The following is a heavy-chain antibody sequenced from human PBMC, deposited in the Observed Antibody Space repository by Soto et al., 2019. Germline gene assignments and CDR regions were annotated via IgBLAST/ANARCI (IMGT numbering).Heavy chain of an antibody. D-gene: IGHD3-22*01. CDR3: ASRSGYYDAWFDP. CDR2: IYYSGST. V-gene: IGHV4-59*01. J-gene: IGHJ5*02. CDR1: GGSISSYY. Sequence: SETLSLTCTVSGGSISSYYWSWIRQSPGKGLEWIGYIYYSGSTNYNPSLKSRVTISVDTSKNQFSLKLSSVTAADTAVYYCASRSGYYDAWFDPWGQGTLVTVSS.